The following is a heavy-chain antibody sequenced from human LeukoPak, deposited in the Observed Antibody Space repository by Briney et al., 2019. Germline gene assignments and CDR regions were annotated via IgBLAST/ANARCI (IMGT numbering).Heavy chain of an antibody. V-gene: IGHV4-39*07. CDR3: AKSNGYGLIDI. Sequence: PSETLSLTCTVSSGSISTSNYYWGWVRQPPGKALEWIGNNSGSTYYSPSLKSRVTISLDTSRNQFSLKLNSVTAADTAVYYCAKSNGYGLIDIWGQGTMVTVSS. CDR2: NSGST. CDR1: SGSISTSNYY. D-gene: IGHD3-22*01. J-gene: IGHJ3*02.